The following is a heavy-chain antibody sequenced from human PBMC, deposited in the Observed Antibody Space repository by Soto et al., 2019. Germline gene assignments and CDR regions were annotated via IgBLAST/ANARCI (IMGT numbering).Heavy chain of an antibody. V-gene: IGHV3-23*01. J-gene: IGHJ5*02. D-gene: IGHD2-2*01. Sequence: PGGSLSLSWGASGFTFGSYAMSWVRKDPGKGLEWVSAISGSGGSTYYADSVKGRFTISRDNSKNTLYLQMNSLRAEDTAVYYCAKTWYVVPAANQNWFDPWGQGTLVTVSS. CDR3: AKTWYVVPAANQNWFDP. CDR1: GFTFGSYA. CDR2: ISGSGGST.